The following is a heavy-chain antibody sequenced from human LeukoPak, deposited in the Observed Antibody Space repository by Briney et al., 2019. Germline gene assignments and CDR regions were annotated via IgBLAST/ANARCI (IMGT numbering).Heavy chain of an antibody. Sequence: ASVKVSCKASGYTFTAYSMYWVRQAPGQGLEWMGWINPSSGGTNYAQKFQGRVAMTRDTSISTAYMELSGLKSDDTAVYYCARDISAYGDYDYFDYWGQGTLATVSS. J-gene: IGHJ4*01. CDR1: GYTFTAYS. CDR2: INPSSGGT. V-gene: IGHV1-2*02. D-gene: IGHD4-17*01. CDR3: ARDISAYGDYDYFDY.